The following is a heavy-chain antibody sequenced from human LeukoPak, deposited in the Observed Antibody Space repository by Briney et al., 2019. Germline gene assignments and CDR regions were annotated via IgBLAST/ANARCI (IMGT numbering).Heavy chain of an antibody. J-gene: IGHJ4*02. V-gene: IGHV4-59*01. Sequence: SETLSLTCTVSGGSISSYYGSWIRQPLGKGLEWIGYIYYSGTTNYNPSLKSRVTISVDTSKNQFSLKLSSVTAADTAVYYCARGVYIAAAQYGYWGQGTLVTVSS. CDR2: IYYSGTT. CDR1: GGSISSYY. D-gene: IGHD6-13*01. CDR3: ARGVYIAAAQYGY.